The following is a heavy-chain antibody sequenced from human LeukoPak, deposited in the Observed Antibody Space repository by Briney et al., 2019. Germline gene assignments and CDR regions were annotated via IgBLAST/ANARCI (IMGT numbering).Heavy chain of an antibody. V-gene: IGHV4-34*01. CDR3: ARALSGHNSSGYYTYYYYYYYMDV. D-gene: IGHD3-22*01. J-gene: IGHJ6*03. Sequence: SGTLSLTCAVYGGSFSGYYWSWIRQPPGKGLEWIGEINHSGSTNYNPSLKNRVTISVDTSKNQFSLKLSSVTAADTAVYYCARALSGHNSSGYYTYYYYYYYMDVWGKGTTVTVSS. CDR2: INHSGST. CDR1: GGSFSGYY.